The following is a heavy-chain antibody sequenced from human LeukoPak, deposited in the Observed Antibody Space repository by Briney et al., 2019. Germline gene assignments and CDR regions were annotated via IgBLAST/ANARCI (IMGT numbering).Heavy chain of an antibody. D-gene: IGHD1/OR15-1a*01. J-gene: IGHJ6*02. V-gene: IGHV4-4*02. CDR3: ARQKWEQQGRDYYFNGLDV. Sequence: SETLPLTCSVSIGSISRSKWWSWVRQSPVKGLEWIGEIYLYGTTNYNPSFTSRVTMSVDRSRNQFSLKLTSVTAADTAVYYCARQKWEQQGRDYYFNGLDVWGPGTTVIVSS. CDR1: IGSISRSKW. CDR2: IYLYGTT.